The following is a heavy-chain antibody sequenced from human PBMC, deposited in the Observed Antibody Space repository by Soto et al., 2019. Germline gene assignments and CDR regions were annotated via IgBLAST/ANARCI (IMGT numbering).Heavy chain of an antibody. CDR1: GYTFTSYV. D-gene: IGHD6-6*01. CDR3: AREVGEQLDLGAYYYYGLDV. V-gene: IGHV1-69*13. Sequence: SVKVSCKASGYTFTSYVISWVRQAPGQGLEWMGGIIPIFGTANYAQKFQGRVTITADESTSTAYMELSSLRSEDTAVYYCAREVGEQLDLGAYYYYGLDVWGQGTTVTVSS. CDR2: IIPIFGTA. J-gene: IGHJ6*02.